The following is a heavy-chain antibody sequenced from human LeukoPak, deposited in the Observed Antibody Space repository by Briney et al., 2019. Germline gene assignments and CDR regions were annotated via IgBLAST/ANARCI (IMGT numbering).Heavy chain of an antibody. D-gene: IGHD3-16*01. V-gene: IGHV4-59*01. CDR3: ARGGHYFDA. CDR2: IYYSGTT. Sequence: PSETLSLTCTVSGGSISSNYWGWIRQPPGKGLEWIGYIYYSGTTNYNPSLTGRVAISVDTSTNQFSLKLYSVTAADTAVYYCARGGHYFDARGQGTLVTVSS. CDR1: GGSISSNY. J-gene: IGHJ4*02.